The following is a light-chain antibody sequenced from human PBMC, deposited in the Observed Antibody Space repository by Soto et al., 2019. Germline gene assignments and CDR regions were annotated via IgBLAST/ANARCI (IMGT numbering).Light chain of an antibody. CDR2: GAF. J-gene: IGKJ2*01. V-gene: IGKV3-15*01. CDR3: QQYNMVPHT. Sequence: EIVMKQSPATLSVSPGERVTLSCRASQSVSSKLAWFQQKPGQAPRLLIYGAFTRATGIPTRFSGSGSETEFTLTISSLQSEDFAVYYCQQYNMVPHTFGQGTKLEIK. CDR1: QSVSSK.